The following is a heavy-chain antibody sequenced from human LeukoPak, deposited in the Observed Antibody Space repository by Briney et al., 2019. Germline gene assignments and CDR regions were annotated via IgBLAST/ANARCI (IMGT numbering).Heavy chain of an antibody. CDR1: GGSISSYY. Sequence: PSETLSLTCTVSGGSISSYYWSWIRQPPGKGLEWIGYIYYSGSTNYNPSLKRRVTISVDTSKNQFSLKLSSVTAADTAVYYCARVASSGWYRVYYGMDVWGQGTTVTVSS. D-gene: IGHD6-19*01. CDR2: IYYSGST. V-gene: IGHV4-59*01. CDR3: ARVASSGWYRVYYGMDV. J-gene: IGHJ6*02.